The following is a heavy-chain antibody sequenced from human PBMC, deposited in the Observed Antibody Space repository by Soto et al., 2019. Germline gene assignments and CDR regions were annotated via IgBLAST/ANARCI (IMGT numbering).Heavy chain of an antibody. CDR1: GGSINTYNLF. V-gene: IGHV4-39*01. Sequence: QWQLQESGPGLVGPSETLSLTCTVSGGSINTYNLFWAWIRQPPGKGLEWIASIHYSGNAYYNPSLMRRVTISIATSKNRVSLELSSVTAADTAVYYCARVNVTLDFWGQGTLVTVSS. CDR3: ARVNVTLDF. D-gene: IGHD2-21*02. J-gene: IGHJ4*02. CDR2: IHYSGNA.